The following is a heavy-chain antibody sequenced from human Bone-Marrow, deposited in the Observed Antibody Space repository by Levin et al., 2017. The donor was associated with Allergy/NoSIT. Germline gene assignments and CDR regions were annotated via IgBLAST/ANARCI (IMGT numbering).Heavy chain of an antibody. CDR1: GGSFSGYY. D-gene: IGHD1-26*01. CDR3: ARGGRGSGSYTSGPPGPFDI. J-gene: IGHJ3*02. V-gene: IGHV4-34*01. Sequence: SETLSLTCAVYGGSFSGYYWSWIRQPPGKGLEWIGEINHSGSTNYNPSLKSRVTISVDTSKNQFSLKLSSVTAAGTAVYYCARGGRGSGSYTSGPPGPFDIWRQGTMVTVS. CDR2: INHSGST.